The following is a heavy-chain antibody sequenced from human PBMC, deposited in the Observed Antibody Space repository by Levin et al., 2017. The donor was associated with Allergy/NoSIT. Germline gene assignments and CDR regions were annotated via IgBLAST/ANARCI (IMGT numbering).Heavy chain of an antibody. J-gene: IGHJ3*02. CDR2: ISGSGSTT. Sequence: PGGSLRLSCEASGFTFSTYSMNWVRQAPGKGLEWVSYISGSGSTTYYADSVKGRFTFSRDNAKSLLYLQMNSLRADDTAVYYCGRGNTVPRRNSFDIWGQGTKVTVSS. D-gene: IGHD4-11*01. V-gene: IGHV3-48*01. CDR3: GRGNTVPRRNSFDI. CDR1: GFTFSTYS.